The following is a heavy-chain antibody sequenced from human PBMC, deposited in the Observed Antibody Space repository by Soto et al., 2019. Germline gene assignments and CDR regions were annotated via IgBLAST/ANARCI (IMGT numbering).Heavy chain of an antibody. CDR3: AVGRRKTSGSNTWFDP. CDR1: GVTFSNYA. D-gene: IGHD2-15*01. CDR2: ISDTGGGT. V-gene: IGHV3-23*01. Sequence: EVQLLESGGGLVQPGGSLRLSCAASGVTFSNYAMNWVRQAPGKGLEWVSTISDTGGGTFYADSVRGRFTISRYNSNNTLYLQMHSPRADDTAVYFCAVGRRKTSGSNTWFDPWGRGTLVTVSS. J-gene: IGHJ5*02.